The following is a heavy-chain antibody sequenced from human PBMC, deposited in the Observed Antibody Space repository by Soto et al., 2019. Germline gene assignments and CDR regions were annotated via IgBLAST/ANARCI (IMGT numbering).Heavy chain of an antibody. D-gene: IGHD2-2*01. V-gene: IGHV3-23*01. CDR3: AKAGSTTLRNYYYYMDV. CDR2: ISGSGGST. J-gene: IGHJ6*03. CDR1: GFTFSSYA. Sequence: PGGSLRLSCAASGFTFSSYAMSWVRQAPGKGLEWVSAISGSGGSTYYADSVKGRFTISRDNSKNTLYLQMNSLRAEDTAVYYCAKAGSTTLRNYYYYMDVWGKGTTVTVSS.